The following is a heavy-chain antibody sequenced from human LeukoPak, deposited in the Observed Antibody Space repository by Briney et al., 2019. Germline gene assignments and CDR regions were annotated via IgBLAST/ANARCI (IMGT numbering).Heavy chain of an antibody. CDR3: ARADIIVVAGATPVGSAFEY. V-gene: IGHV1-2*02. CDR2: IDPNSGGI. Sequence: ASVKVSCKASGYTFTGYYLHWVRQAPGQGLEWMGWIDPNSGGINYAQKFQGRVTMTGDTSISTAYMELSRLSSDDTAVYYCARADIIVVAGATPVGSAFEYWGQGTLITVS. CDR1: GYTFTGYY. D-gene: IGHD2-15*01. J-gene: IGHJ4*02.